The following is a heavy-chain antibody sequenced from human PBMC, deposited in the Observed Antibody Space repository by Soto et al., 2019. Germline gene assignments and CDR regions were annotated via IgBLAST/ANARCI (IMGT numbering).Heavy chain of an antibody. CDR3: ARILKIVATIGDAFDI. D-gene: IGHD5-12*01. CDR2: ISYDGSNK. J-gene: IGHJ3*02. Sequence: PGGSLRLSCAASGFTFSSYAMHWVRQGPGKGLEWVAVISYDGSNKYYADSVKGRFTISRDNSKNTLYLQMNSLRAEDTAVYYCARILKIVATIGDAFDIWGQGTMVTVSS. V-gene: IGHV3-30-3*01. CDR1: GFTFSSYA.